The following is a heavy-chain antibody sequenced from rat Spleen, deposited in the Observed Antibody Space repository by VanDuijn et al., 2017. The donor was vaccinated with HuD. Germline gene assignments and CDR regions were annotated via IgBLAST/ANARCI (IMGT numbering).Heavy chain of an antibody. Sequence: EVRLVESGGGLVRPGGSLKVSCEASGFIFRNYDMVWVRQAPTKGLEWVAAIGPRGYATYYRDSVKGRFTVSRDNAKSTLYLQMDSLRSEDSATYFCATGNDNFLFDYWGQGVMVTVSS. J-gene: IGHJ2*01. CDR3: ATGNDNFLFDY. CDR2: IGPRGYAT. CDR1: GFIFRNYD. V-gene: IGHV5-19*01. D-gene: IGHD1-10*01.